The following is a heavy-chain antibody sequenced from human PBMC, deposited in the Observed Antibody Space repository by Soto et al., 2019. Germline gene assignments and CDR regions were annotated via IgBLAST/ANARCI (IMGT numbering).Heavy chain of an antibody. D-gene: IGHD6-6*01. J-gene: IGHJ6*02. CDR1: GFTFSSYS. Sequence: GGSLRLSCAASGFTFSSYSMNWVRQAPGKGLEWVSYISSSSSTIYYADSVKGRFTISRDNAKNSLYLQMNSLRDEDTAVYYCARAIAARTPWYYYYGMDVWGQGTTVTVSS. V-gene: IGHV3-48*02. CDR2: ISSSSSTI. CDR3: ARAIAARTPWYYYYGMDV.